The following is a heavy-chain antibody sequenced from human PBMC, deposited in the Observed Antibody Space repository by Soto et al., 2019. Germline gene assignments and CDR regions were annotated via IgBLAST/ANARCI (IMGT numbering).Heavy chain of an antibody. CDR2: INHSGST. CDR3: ARVSGIYYYGMDV. J-gene: IGHJ6*02. CDR1: DKSFIGYY. D-gene: IGHD3-10*01. V-gene: IGHV4-34*01. Sequence: PSATLSLTFAGYDKSFIGYYWSWIRQPPGKGLEWIGEINHSGSTNYNPSLKSRVTISVDTSKNQFSLKLSSVTAADTAVYYCARVSGIYYYGMDVWGQGTTVS.